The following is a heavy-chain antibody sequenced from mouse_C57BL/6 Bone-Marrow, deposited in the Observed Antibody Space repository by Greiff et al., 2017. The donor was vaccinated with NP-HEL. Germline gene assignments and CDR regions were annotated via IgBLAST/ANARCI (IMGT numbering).Heavy chain of an antibody. Sequence: VQLQQSGAELARPGASVKLSCKASGYTFTSYGISWVKQRTGQGLEWIGEIYPRSGNTYYNEKFKGKATLTADKSSSTAYMELRSLTSEDSAVYFCARYYYGNYVAYWGQGTLVTVSA. CDR3: ARYYYGNYVAY. J-gene: IGHJ3*01. V-gene: IGHV1-81*01. D-gene: IGHD2-1*01. CDR2: IYPRSGNT. CDR1: GYTFTSYG.